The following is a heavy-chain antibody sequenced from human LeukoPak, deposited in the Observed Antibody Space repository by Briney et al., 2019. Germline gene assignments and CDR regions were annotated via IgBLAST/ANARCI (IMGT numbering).Heavy chain of an antibody. CDR3: ANNLGGTGTGRDYYYGLDV. Sequence: PSETLPLTCGGYGGSFSDYYWSWLRQTPGKELEGIGEINHSGSTNYNPSLKSRVTISVDTSTKQYSLRLGAVTPADTAVYYCANNLGGTGTGRDYYYGLDVWGQGTTVSVSS. V-gene: IGHV4-34*01. D-gene: IGHD1-14*01. CDR2: INHSGST. CDR1: GGSFSDYY. J-gene: IGHJ6*02.